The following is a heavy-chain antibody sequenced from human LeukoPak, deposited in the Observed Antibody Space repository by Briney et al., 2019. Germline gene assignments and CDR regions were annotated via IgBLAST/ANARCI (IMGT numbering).Heavy chain of an antibody. J-gene: IGHJ4*02. Sequence: GESLKISCKGSGYSFTSYWIAWVRQMLGKGLECMGIIYPGDSDTRYSPSFQGQVTISADKSISTAYLQWSSLKASDTAMYYCARNSYQLLTVFDSWGQGALVTVSS. V-gene: IGHV5-51*01. CDR3: ARNSYQLLTVFDS. D-gene: IGHD2-2*01. CDR1: GYSFTSYW. CDR2: IYPGDSDT.